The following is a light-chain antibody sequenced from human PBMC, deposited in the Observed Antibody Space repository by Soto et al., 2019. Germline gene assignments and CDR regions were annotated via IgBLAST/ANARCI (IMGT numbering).Light chain of an antibody. CDR2: AAS. Sequence: DIQMTQSPSSLSASVGDRVTITCRASQSISSYLNWYQQKQGKAPKLLIYAASSLQSGVPSRFSGSGSGTDFTLTIISLQPEDFATYYCQQSYSTPFTFGPGTKVDI. CDR3: QQSYSTPFT. CDR1: QSISSY. V-gene: IGKV1-39*01. J-gene: IGKJ3*01.